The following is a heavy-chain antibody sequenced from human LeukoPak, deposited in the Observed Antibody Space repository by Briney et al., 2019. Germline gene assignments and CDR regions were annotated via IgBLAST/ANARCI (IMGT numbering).Heavy chain of an antibody. CDR1: GGSISSSSYY. D-gene: IGHD3-10*01. Sequence: SETLSLTCTVSGGSISSSSYYWGWIRQPPGKGLEWIGSIYYSGSTYYNPSLKSRATISVDTSKNQFSLKLSSVTPADTAVYYCARGRFKGWYFDLWGRGTLVTVSS. CDR2: IYYSGST. V-gene: IGHV4-39*01. CDR3: ARGRFKGWYFDL. J-gene: IGHJ2*01.